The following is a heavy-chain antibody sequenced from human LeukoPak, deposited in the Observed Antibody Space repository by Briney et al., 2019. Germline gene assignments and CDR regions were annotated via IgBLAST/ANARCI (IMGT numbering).Heavy chain of an antibody. CDR1: GDSVSSNSAA. CDR3: AREYLAAGYNWFDP. Sequence: SQTLSLTCAISGDSVSSNSAAWNWIRQSPSRGLEWLGRTYYRSKLYKDYSVCVKSRITVTPDTSKNQFSLQLNSVTPEDTAVYYCAREYLAAGYNWFDPWGQGTLVTVSS. CDR2: TYYRSKLYK. J-gene: IGHJ5*02. V-gene: IGHV6-1*01. D-gene: IGHD6-13*01.